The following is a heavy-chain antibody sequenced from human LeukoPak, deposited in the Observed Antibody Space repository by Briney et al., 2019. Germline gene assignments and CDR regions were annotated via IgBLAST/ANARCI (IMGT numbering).Heavy chain of an antibody. V-gene: IGHV1-69*04. J-gene: IGHJ4*02. CDR2: IIPILGIV. D-gene: IGHD2-21*01. CDR1: GGTFSNDA. Sequence: GASVKVSCKASGGTFSNDAISWVRQAPGQGLDWMGRIIPILGIVKNAQKFQGRVTITADSSTSTAYMEPRSLRSEDTAGYYCARDRHYSAAPSDYWGQGTLVTVSS. CDR3: ARDRHYSAAPSDY.